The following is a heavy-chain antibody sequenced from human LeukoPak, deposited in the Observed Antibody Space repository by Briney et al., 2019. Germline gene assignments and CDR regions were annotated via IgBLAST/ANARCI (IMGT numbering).Heavy chain of an antibody. CDR3: ARDGQQLVHYYYYGMDV. V-gene: IGHV1-18*01. D-gene: IGHD6-13*01. Sequence: ASVKVSCKASGYTFTSYGISWVRQAPGQGLEWMGWISAYNGNTNYAQKLQGRVTMTTDTSTSTAYMELRSLRSDDTAVHYCARDGQQLVHYYYYGMDVWGQGTTVTVSS. J-gene: IGHJ6*02. CDR1: GYTFTSYG. CDR2: ISAYNGNT.